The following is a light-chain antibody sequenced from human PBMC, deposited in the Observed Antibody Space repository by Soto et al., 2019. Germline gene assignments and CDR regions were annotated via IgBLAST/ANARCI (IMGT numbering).Light chain of an antibody. J-gene: IGKJ5*01. CDR2: DIS. CDR1: KSVAGS. CDR3: QQRSNRIT. Sequence: EFVLTQSPATLSLSPGERAILSCRASKSVAGSLAWYQQKPGQAPRLLIYDISTRAAAIPARFSGSGSGTDFTLTVLSLEPEDVELYYCQQRSNRITFGQGTRLEIK. V-gene: IGKV3-11*01.